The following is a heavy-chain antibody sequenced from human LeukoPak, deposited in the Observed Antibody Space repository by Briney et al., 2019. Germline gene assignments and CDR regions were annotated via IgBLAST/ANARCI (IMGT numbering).Heavy chain of an antibody. CDR2: IYYTGMT. Sequence: SETLSLTCTVSADSINSYYWSWIRQPPGKGLEWMGYIYYTGMTNYNPSLKSRVAISGDTSKKQFSLRLSSVTAADTAVHYCASMSGNYPYYFDDWGQGTLVTVSS. CDR3: ASMSGNYPYYFDD. D-gene: IGHD1-26*01. V-gene: IGHV4-59*01. J-gene: IGHJ4*02. CDR1: ADSINSYY.